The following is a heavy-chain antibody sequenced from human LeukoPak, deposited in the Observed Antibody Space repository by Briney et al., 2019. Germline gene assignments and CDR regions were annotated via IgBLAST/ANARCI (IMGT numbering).Heavy chain of an antibody. CDR2: IYYSGST. CDR1: GGSISSYY. D-gene: IGHD3-22*01. CDR3: ARSLVVKGGYNWFDP. Sequence: SETLSLTCTVSGGSISSYYWSWIRQPPGKGLGWIGYIYYSGSTNYNPSLKSRVTISVDTSKNQFSLKLSSVTAADTAVYYCARSLVVKGGYNWFDPWGQGTLVTVSS. J-gene: IGHJ5*02. V-gene: IGHV4-59*08.